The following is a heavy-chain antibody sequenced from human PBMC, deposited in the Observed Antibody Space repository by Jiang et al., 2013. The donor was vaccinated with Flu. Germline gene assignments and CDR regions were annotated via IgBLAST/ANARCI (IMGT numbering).Heavy chain of an antibody. D-gene: IGHD4-23*01. CDR3: AITVATTPGNYGFY. CDR2: VNHSGNT. Sequence: GGSFSEYYWNWIRQPPGKGLEWIVEVNHSGNTKYNPSLQSRVTISVDTSKSQFSLKLSSVTAADTAVYYCAITVATTPGNYGFYWGQGTLVTVSS. V-gene: IGHV4-34*01. J-gene: IGHJ4*02. CDR1: GGSFSEYY.